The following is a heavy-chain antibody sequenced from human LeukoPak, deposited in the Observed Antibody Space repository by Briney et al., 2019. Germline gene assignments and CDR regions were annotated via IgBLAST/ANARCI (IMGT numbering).Heavy chain of an antibody. D-gene: IGHD3-10*01. V-gene: IGHV4-30-2*01. Sequence: SETLSRTCAVSGASISSGGYSWSWVRQPPGKGLEWFGYIYHSGSTYYNPSLNSRVTISVDRSKNPFSLKLSSVTAADTAVYYCARGGLYSYGSGSYTPFDPWGQGTLVTVSS. CDR1: GASISSGGYS. J-gene: IGHJ5*02. CDR3: ARGGLYSYGSGSYTPFDP. CDR2: IYHSGST.